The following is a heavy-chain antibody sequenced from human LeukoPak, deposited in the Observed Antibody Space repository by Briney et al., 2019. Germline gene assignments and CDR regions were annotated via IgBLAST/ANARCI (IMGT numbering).Heavy chain of an antibody. CDR3: ARHLTVTGYGNDAFDI. V-gene: IGHV4-59*08. D-gene: IGHD3-9*01. CDR1: GGSITRSY. J-gene: IGHJ3*02. CDR2: IHSSGTT. Sequence: SETLSLTCTVSGGSITRSYWSWVRQPPGKGLEWIGCIHSSGTTNYNPSLEGRVTLSLDTSENQFSLKVSSVTAAETAVYYCARHLTVTGYGNDAFDIWGQGTMVAVSS.